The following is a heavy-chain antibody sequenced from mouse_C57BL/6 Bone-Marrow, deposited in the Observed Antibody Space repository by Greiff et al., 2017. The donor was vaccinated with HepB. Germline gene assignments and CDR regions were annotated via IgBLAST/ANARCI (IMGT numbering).Heavy chain of an antibody. CDR1: GYTFTSYW. Sequence: VKLQQPGAELVKPGASVKLSCKASGYTFTSYWMQWVKQRPGQGLEWIGEIDPSDSYTNYNQKFKGKATLTVDTSSSTAYMQLSSLTSEDSAVYYCGPAPYDYDDAMDYWGQGTSVTVSS. D-gene: IGHD2-4*01. CDR2: IDPSDSYT. CDR3: GPAPYDYDDAMDY. J-gene: IGHJ4*01. V-gene: IGHV1-50*01.